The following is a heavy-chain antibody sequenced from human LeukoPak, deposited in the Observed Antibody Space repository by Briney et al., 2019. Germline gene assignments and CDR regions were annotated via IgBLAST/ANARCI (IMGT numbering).Heavy chain of an antibody. V-gene: IGHV1-46*01. CDR1: GYTFTSYY. CDR2: INSSGEST. Sequence: GASVKVSCKESGYTFTSYYMHWVRQPPGQGLEWMGIINSSGESTSYAQKFKGGVTMTRDTSTSTVYMKLSSLRSEDTAVYYCERDYVGYGGNFLAAKLIYDWGQGTPVTVSS. J-gene: IGHJ4*02. D-gene: IGHD4-23*01. CDR3: ERDYVGYGGNFLAAKLIYD.